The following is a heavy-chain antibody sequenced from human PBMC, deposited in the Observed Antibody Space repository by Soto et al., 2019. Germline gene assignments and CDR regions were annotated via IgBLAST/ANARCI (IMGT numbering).Heavy chain of an antibody. Sequence: ASETLSLTCTVSGGSIDSSNWWTWARQPPGKGLEWIGEIPRTGSTNYNPSLRGRVTMSVDKSNNQFFLKVNSVIAADTAVYYYSKWHRMDPWGQGILVTVSS. J-gene: IGHJ5*02. CDR2: IPRTGST. CDR3: SKWHRMDP. V-gene: IGHV4-4*02. CDR1: GGSIDSSNW. D-gene: IGHD2-8*01.